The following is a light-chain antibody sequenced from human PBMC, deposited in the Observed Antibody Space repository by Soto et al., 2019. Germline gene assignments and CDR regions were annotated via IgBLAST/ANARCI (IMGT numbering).Light chain of an antibody. Sequence: AIRMTQSPSSLSASTGDRVTITCRASQGISSYLAWYQQKPGKAPKLLIYAASTLQSGVPSRFSGSVSGTDFTLTISCLQSEDFATYYCQQYYSYPRLTFGGGTKVEIK. V-gene: IGKV1-8*01. CDR1: QGISSY. CDR3: QQYYSYPRLT. J-gene: IGKJ4*01. CDR2: AAS.